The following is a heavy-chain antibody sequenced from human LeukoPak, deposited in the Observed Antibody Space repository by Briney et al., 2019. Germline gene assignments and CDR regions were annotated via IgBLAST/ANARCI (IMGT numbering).Heavy chain of an antibody. CDR2: IWYDGSKK. CDR3: ARSMFGDSTGYNDAFDM. V-gene: IGHV3-33*01. Sequence: GGFLRLSCAVSGFTFSHHGMHWGRQAPGKGLEWVAVIWYDGSKKYYADSVRGRFTISRDDSKNMLFLQMNSLRAEDTALYYCARSMFGDSTGYNDAFDMWGQGTMVTVSS. D-gene: IGHD3-22*01. CDR1: GFTFSHHG. J-gene: IGHJ3*02.